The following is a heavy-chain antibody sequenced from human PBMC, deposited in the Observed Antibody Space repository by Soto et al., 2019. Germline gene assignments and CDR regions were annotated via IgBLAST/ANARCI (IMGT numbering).Heavy chain of an antibody. CDR1: GFTFSSYD. CDR2: ISSNGGTT. D-gene: IGHD1-7*01. V-gene: IGHV3-64*01. J-gene: IGHJ4*02. Sequence: EVQLAESGGGMVQPGGSLRLSCVASGFTFSSYDMHWVRQAPRKGLEYVSFISSNGGTTYYGNSVKGRFTISRDNSKNTLYLQMGSLRAEDMAVYYCVRRVSGNYDYWGQGTLVTVSS. CDR3: VRRVSGNYDY.